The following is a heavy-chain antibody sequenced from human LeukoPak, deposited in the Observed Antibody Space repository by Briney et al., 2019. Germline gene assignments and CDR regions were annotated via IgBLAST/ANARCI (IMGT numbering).Heavy chain of an antibody. CDR2: INHSGST. CDR3: ARGRSNGWFY. V-gene: IGHV4-34*01. J-gene: IGHJ4*02. CDR1: GGSFSGYY. Sequence: KPSETLPLTCAVYGGSFSGYYWSWIRQPPGKGLEWIGEINHSGSTNYNPSLKSRVTISVDTSKNQFSLKLSSVTAADTAVYYCARGRSNGWFYWGQGTLVTVSS. D-gene: IGHD2-8*01.